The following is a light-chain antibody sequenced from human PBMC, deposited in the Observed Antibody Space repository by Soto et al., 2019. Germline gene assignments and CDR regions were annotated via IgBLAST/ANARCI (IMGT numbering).Light chain of an antibody. CDR2: GAS. J-gene: IGKJ1*01. Sequence: EIVMTQSPATLSVSPGERATLSSRASQSVSSNLAWYQHKPGQAPRLLIYGASTRATGIPARFSGSGSGTEFTLTISSLQSEDFAVYYCQHYNNWPRTFGQGTKVEIK. CDR1: QSVSSN. V-gene: IGKV3-15*01. CDR3: QHYNNWPRT.